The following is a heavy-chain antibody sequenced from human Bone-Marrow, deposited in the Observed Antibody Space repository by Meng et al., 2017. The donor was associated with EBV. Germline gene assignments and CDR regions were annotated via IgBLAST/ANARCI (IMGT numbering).Heavy chain of an antibody. CDR3: ALAGISPAGTWGSWLDP. Sequence: QRSGPGLVERSGTLSPSGAFSRVAISSRTGWNWIRQPPGKGLEWIGEIYHSGSTNYNPSLKSRVTISVDESKNQFSLEVKSVTAADTAVYYCALAGISPAGTWGSWLDPWGQGTLVTVSS. CDR2: IYHSGST. CDR1: RVAISSRTG. D-gene: IGHD6-13*01. V-gene: IGHV4-4*02. J-gene: IGHJ5*02.